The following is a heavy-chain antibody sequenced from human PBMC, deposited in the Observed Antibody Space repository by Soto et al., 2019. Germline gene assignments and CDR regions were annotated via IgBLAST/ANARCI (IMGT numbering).Heavy chain of an antibody. V-gene: IGHV3-33*01. Sequence: GGSLSLSCAASGFSLCGYGMHWVRQAPGKGLEWVAVIGFDGNNDYYADSVEGRFTISRDNAKNTLYLQMDSLRAEDTAVYYYARPFYDLDSRPPFDYDSDIVPPPSRGFDYWGQGTLVTVSS. CDR1: GFSLCGYG. D-gene: IGHD3-22*01. CDR3: ARPFYDLDSRPPFDYDSDIVPPPSRGFDY. J-gene: IGHJ4*02. CDR2: IGFDGNND.